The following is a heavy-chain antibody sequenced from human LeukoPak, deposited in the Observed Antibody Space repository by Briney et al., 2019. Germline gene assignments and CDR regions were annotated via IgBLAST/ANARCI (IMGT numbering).Heavy chain of an antibody. Sequence: GGSLRLSCAASGSTFSSYETNWVRQAPGKGLEWVSYISSSGSTIYYADSVKGRFTISRVNAKNSLYLQMNSLRAEDTAVYYCARGYKRVIVFWGQGTLVTVSS. V-gene: IGHV3-48*03. J-gene: IGHJ4*02. CDR1: GSTFSSYE. CDR3: ARGYKRVIVF. D-gene: IGHD1-14*01. CDR2: ISSSGSTI.